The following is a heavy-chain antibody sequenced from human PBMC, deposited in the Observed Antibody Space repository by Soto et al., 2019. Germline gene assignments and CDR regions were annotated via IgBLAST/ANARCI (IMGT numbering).Heavy chain of an antibody. Sequence: QVQLQQWGAGLLKPSETLSLTCAVYGGSFSGYYWTWIRQTTGKGLEWIGEINHSGSTNYNTSLKSRVSISADTSKKQFSLNLTSVTAADTAVYYCARGECSSNYCFTRWALDIWGQGTVVTVSS. CDR2: INHSGST. J-gene: IGHJ3*02. CDR3: ARGECSSNYCFTRWALDI. D-gene: IGHD2-2*01. V-gene: IGHV4-34*01. CDR1: GGSFSGYY.